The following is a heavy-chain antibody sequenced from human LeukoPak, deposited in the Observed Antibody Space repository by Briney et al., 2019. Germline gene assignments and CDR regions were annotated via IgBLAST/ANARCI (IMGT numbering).Heavy chain of an antibody. CDR3: ARVREEYNWIVDY. V-gene: IGHV3-66*01. CDR2: IYSGGST. J-gene: IGHJ4*02. CDR1: GFTVSSNY. Sequence: GGSLRLSCAASGFTVSSNYMSWVRQAPGKGLEWVSVIYSGGSTYYADSVKGRFTISRDNSKNTLYLQMNSLRAEDTAVYYCARVREEYNWIVDYWGQGTLVTVSS. D-gene: IGHD1-20*01.